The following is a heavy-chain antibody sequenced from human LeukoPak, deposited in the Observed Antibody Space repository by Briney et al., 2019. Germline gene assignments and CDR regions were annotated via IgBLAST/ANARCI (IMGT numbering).Heavy chain of an antibody. CDR2: ISYDGSNK. Sequence: GRSLRLSCAASGFTFNSYAIHWVRQAPGKGLEWVAVISYDGSNKYYADSGKGRFTISRDNSKNTLYLQLNSLRPEDTAVYYCARDQLAYSGYDTLFDYWGQGTLVTVSS. V-gene: IGHV3-30*04. D-gene: IGHD5-12*01. CDR3: ARDQLAYSGYDTLFDY. CDR1: GFTFNSYA. J-gene: IGHJ4*02.